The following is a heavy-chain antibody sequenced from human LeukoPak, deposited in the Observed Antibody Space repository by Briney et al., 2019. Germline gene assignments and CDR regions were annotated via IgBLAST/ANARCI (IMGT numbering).Heavy chain of an antibody. V-gene: IGHV3-23*01. Sequence: GGSLRLSCAASGFTFSSNAMNWVRQAPGKGLEWVSGISDSGGTTYYADSVKGRFTISRDNSKNTLYLQMNSLRAEDTAVYYCARGSGYDPFDFWGQGTLVTVSS. CDR3: ARGSGYDPFDF. CDR2: ISDSGGTT. CDR1: GFTFSSNA. D-gene: IGHD5-12*01. J-gene: IGHJ4*02.